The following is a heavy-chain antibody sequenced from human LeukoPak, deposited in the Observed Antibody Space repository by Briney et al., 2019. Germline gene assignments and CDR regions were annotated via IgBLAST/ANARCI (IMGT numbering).Heavy chain of an antibody. V-gene: IGHV4-38-2*01. CDR1: GYSISSGYY. CDR2: IYHSGST. CDR3: ARHLHGSGFDP. Sequence: SETLSLTCAVSGYSISSGYYWGWIRQPPGKGLEWIGSIYHSGSTYYNPSLKSRVTISVDTSKNQFSLKLSSVTAADTAVYYCARHLHGSGFDPWGQGTLVTVSS. J-gene: IGHJ5*02. D-gene: IGHD6-25*01.